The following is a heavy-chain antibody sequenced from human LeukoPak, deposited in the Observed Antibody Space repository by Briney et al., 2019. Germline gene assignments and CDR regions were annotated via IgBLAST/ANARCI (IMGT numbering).Heavy chain of an antibody. CDR1: GFTFSSYA. Sequence: GGSLRLSCAADGFTFSSYAMSWVRQAQGKGLEWVSTLSGSGISTYYASSVRGRFTISRDNSNNTVYLQMDSVRAEDTALYYCAKPLLPSTGLGAFDIWGQGTMVTVSS. V-gene: IGHV3-23*01. CDR2: LSGSGIST. D-gene: IGHD1-1*01. J-gene: IGHJ3*02. CDR3: AKPLLPSTGLGAFDI.